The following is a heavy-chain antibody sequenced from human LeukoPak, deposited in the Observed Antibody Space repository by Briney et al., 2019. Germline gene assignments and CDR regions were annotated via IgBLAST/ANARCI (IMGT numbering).Heavy chain of an antibody. CDR1: GFVFSNSW. J-gene: IGHJ4*02. V-gene: IGHV3-7*01. CDR3: ATTYSSSFDY. D-gene: IGHD6-13*01. Sequence: GGSLRLSCAASGFVFSNSWMGWVRLAPGKGLEWVANIKEDGSETYYVDSVKGRFTISRDNSKNTLYLEMNSLRAEDTAVYYCATTYSSSFDYWGQGTLVTVSS. CDR2: IKEDGSET.